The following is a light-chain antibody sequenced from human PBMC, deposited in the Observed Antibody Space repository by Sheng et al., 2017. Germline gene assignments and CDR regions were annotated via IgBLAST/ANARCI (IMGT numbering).Light chain of an antibody. CDR3: LQDLNYPLT. V-gene: IGKV1-6*01. CDR1: QDIRNE. Sequence: AIQMTQSPSSLSASVGDRVTITCRASQDIRNELGWYQQKPGKAPELLIYAASTLQSGVPSRFSGSGSGTDFTLTISSLQPEDFATYYCLQDLNYPLTFGGGTESGHQT. CDR2: AAS. J-gene: IGKJ4*01.